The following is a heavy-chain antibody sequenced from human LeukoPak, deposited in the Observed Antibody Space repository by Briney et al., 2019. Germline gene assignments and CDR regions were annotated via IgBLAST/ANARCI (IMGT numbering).Heavy chain of an antibody. V-gene: IGHV5-51*01. CDR1: GYSFTSYW. D-gene: IGHD3-3*01. J-gene: IGHJ4*02. CDR3: ARLGNYDFWSGYSDTYFDY. Sequence: GESLKISCKGSGYSFTSYWIGWVRQMPGKGLEWMGIIYPGDSDTRYSPSFQGQVTTSADKSISTAYLQWSSLKASDTAMYYCARLGNYDFWSGYSDTYFDYWGQGTLVTVSS. CDR2: IYPGDSDT.